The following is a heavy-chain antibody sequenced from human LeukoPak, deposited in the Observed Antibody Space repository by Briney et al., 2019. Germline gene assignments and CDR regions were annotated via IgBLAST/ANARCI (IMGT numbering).Heavy chain of an antibody. CDR2: INGGNSDT. CDR1: GFSFSNAW. CDR3: AKDLLRWAFDY. D-gene: IGHD2-15*01. V-gene: IGHV3-23*01. Sequence: GGSLRLSCAASGFSFSNAWMSWVRQAPGKGLEWVSAINGGNSDTNYAESVKGRFTISRDNSRNTLHLQMNSLRAEDTAVYYCAKDLLRWAFDYWGQGTLVTVSS. J-gene: IGHJ4*02.